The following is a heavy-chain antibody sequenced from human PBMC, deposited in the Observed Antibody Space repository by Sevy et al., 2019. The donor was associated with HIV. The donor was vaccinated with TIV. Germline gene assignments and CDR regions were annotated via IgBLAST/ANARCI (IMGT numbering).Heavy chain of an antibody. CDR1: KFPFRSNG. CDR2: INFDGSDR. CDR3: AKDLRVVIPAAMQPADL. J-gene: IGHJ5*02. D-gene: IGHD2-2*01. Sequence: GGSLRLSCVASKFPFRSNGFHWVRQPPGKGLEWLSYINFDGSDRKYADSVKGQFTVSRDNSKNTLYLQMNSLRAEDTAVYYCAKDLRVVIPAAMQPADLWGQGTLVTVSS. V-gene: IGHV3-30*02.